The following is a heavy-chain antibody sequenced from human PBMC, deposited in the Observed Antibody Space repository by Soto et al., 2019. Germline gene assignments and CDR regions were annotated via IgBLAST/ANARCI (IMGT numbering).Heavy chain of an antibody. CDR2: IIPIFGTA. CDR3: ARILLYYDSSRGYFDY. D-gene: IGHD3-22*01. J-gene: IGHJ4*02. CDR1: GGTFSSYA. V-gene: IGHV1-69*13. Sequence: SVKVSCKASGGTFSSYAISWVRQAPGQGLEWMGGIIPIFGTANYAQKFQGRVTITADESTSTAYMELSSLRSEDTAVYYCARILLYYDSSRGYFDYWGQGTLVTVSS.